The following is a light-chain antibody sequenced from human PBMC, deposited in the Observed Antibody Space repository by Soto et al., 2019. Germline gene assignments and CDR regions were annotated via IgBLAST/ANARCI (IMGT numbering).Light chain of an antibody. CDR3: QHLNNYPPFT. CDR1: QSISSY. V-gene: IGKV1-39*01. CDR2: AAS. J-gene: IGKJ3*01. Sequence: DIQMTQSPSSLSASVGDRVTITCRASQSISSYLNWYQQKPGKAPKLLIYAASSLQSGVPSRFSGSGSGTDFTLTSSSLQPEDFATYYCQHLNNYPPFTFGPGTKVDLE.